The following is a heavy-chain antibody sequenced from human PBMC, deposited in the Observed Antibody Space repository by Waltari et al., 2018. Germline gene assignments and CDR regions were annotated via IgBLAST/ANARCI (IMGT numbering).Heavy chain of an antibody. J-gene: IGHJ6*03. Sequence: EVDLVQSGAEVKKPGASLTISCKGSGFPFNKYWIGGVRQKPGQGLEWMGIIYPGDSDTRYSTSFQGQVTISVDESISTSYLQWSSLRASDTAIYFCTRVDLADYYMDVWGKGTTVTISS. CDR2: IYPGDSDT. CDR1: GFPFNKYW. D-gene: IGHD3-9*01. CDR3: TRVDLADYYMDV. V-gene: IGHV5-51*01.